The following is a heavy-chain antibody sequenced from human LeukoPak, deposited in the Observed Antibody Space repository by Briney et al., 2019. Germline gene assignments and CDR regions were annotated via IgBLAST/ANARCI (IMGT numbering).Heavy chain of an antibody. D-gene: IGHD4-23*01. V-gene: IGHV4-59*01. Sequence: PSETLSLTCTISGGTISSYYWTWIRQPPGKGLEWIGYIYYRGNKNYNPSLKSRVPISVDTSKNQFSLNLRSVTAADTAMYYCARDFDYGGNSVWYFDVWGRGTLVTVSS. CDR2: IYYRGNK. CDR1: GGTISSYY. CDR3: ARDFDYGGNSVWYFDV. J-gene: IGHJ2*01.